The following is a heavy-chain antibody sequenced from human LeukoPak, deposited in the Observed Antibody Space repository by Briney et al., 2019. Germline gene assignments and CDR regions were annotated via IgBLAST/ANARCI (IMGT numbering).Heavy chain of an antibody. V-gene: IGHV4-61*02. J-gene: IGHJ4*02. Sequence: SQTLSLTCTVSGGSISSGSYYWSWIRQPAGKGLEWIGRIYTSGSTNYNPSLKSRVTISVDTSKNQFSLKLSSVTAADTAVYYCARGAVAGPYDYWGQGTLVSVSS. D-gene: IGHD6-19*01. CDR1: GGSISSGSYY. CDR3: ARGAVAGPYDY. CDR2: IYTSGST.